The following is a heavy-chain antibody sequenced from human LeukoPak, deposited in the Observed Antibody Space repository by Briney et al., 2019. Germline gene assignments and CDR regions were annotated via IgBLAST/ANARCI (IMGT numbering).Heavy chain of an antibody. CDR3: TRDRAVVVAARVFWWFDP. CDR1: GFTFGDYA. CDR2: IRSKAYGGTT. Sequence: GGSLRLSCTASGFTFGDYAMSWVRQAPGKGLEWVGFIRSKAYGGTTEYAASVKGRFTISRDDSKSIAYLQMNSLKTEDTAVYYCTRDRAVVVAARVFWWFDPWGQGTLVTVSP. V-gene: IGHV3-49*04. J-gene: IGHJ5*02. D-gene: IGHD2-15*01.